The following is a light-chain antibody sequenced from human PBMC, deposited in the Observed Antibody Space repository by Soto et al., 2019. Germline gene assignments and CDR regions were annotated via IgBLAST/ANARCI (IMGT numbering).Light chain of an antibody. Sequence: EIVLTQSPGTLSLSPGERTTLSCRASQSFSSTWLAWYQVKPGQAPRLLIYGASSRATGIPDRFSGSESGTDFTLTISRLEPEDVAVYYCHQYGRSPRTFGQGTKVEI. CDR1: QSFSSTW. J-gene: IGKJ1*01. CDR2: GAS. V-gene: IGKV3-20*01. CDR3: HQYGRSPRT.